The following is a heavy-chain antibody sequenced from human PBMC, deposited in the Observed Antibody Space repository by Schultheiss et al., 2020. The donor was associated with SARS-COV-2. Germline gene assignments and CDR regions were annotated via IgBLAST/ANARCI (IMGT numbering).Heavy chain of an antibody. J-gene: IGHJ4*02. D-gene: IGHD3-10*01. CDR1: GFTFSSYA. CDR3: ARETYYYGSGSSGYFDY. CDR2: IWYDGSNK. Sequence: GESLKISCAASGFTFSSYAMHWVRQAPGKGLEWVAVIWYDGSNKYYADSVKGRFTIIRDHSKNTLHLQMNSLRAEDTAVYYCARETYYYGSGSSGYFDYWGQGTLVTVSS. V-gene: IGHV3-33*08.